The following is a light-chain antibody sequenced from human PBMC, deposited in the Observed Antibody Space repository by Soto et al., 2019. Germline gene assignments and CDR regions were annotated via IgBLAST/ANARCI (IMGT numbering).Light chain of an antibody. Sequence: EIVLTQSPATLSLSPGARATLSCRASQSVSSYLAWYQQKPGQAPRLLVYDASNRATDVPPRFSGSGSGTDFTLTISSLEPEDFAVYYCQQRSSWPPITFGQGTRLEIK. V-gene: IGKV3-11*01. CDR2: DAS. J-gene: IGKJ5*01. CDR1: QSVSSY. CDR3: QQRSSWPPIT.